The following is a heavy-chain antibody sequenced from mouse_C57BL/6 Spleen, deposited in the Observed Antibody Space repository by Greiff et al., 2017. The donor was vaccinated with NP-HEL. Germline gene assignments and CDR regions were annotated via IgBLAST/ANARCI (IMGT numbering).Heavy chain of an antibody. Sequence: EVKVVESGGGLVKPGGSLKLSCAASGFTFSDYGMHWVRQAPEKGLEWVAYISSGSSTIYYADTVKGRFTISRDNAKNTLFLQMTSLRSEDTAMYYCARQGYDVYYFDYWGQGTTLTVSS. CDR2: ISSGSSTI. V-gene: IGHV5-17*01. CDR1: GFTFSDYG. J-gene: IGHJ2*01. D-gene: IGHD2-2*01. CDR3: ARQGYDVYYFDY.